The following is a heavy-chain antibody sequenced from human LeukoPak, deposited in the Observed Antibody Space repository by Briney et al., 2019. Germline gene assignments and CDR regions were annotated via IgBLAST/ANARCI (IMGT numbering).Heavy chain of an antibody. D-gene: IGHD5-24*01. CDR3: ARAQMATSSGAAFDI. J-gene: IGHJ3*02. CDR2: IYPGDSDT. CDR1: GYSFTSYW. Sequence: KPGESLKISCKGSGYSFTSYWIGWVRQMPGKGLEWMGIIYPGDSDTRYSPSFQGQVTISADKSISTAYLQWSSLKASDTAMYYCARAQMATSSGAAFDIWGQGTMVTVSS. V-gene: IGHV5-51*03.